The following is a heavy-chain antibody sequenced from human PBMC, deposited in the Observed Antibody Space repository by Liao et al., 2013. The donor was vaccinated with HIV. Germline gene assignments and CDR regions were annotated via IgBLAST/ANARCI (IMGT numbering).Heavy chain of an antibody. V-gene: IGHV4-61*02. CDR3: ARVQWXPAPNWYSDL. J-gene: IGHJ2*01. Sequence: QVQLQESGPGLVKPSQTLSLTCTVSGGSISSGSYYWSWIRQPAGKGLEWVGRIYTSGSTNYNPSLKSRVAMSLDTSDNHFSLTLRSATAADTAVYYCARVQWXPAPNWYSDLWGRGTLVIVSS. CDR2: IYTSGST. CDR1: GGSISSGSYY. D-gene: IGHD1-26*01.